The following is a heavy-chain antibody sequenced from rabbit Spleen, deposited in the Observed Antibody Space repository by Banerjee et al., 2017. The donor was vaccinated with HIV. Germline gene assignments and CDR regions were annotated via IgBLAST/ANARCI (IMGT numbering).Heavy chain of an antibody. D-gene: IGHD1-1*01. CDR2: IYIGSSGFT. J-gene: IGHJ6*01. CDR1: GVSFSGDSY. CDR3: ARDTSSSFSSYGMDL. V-gene: IGHV1S40*01. Sequence: QSLVESGGDLVKPGASLTLTCIASGVSFSGDSYMCRVRQAPGKGLEWIACIYIGSSGFTYFATWAKGRFSISKTSSTTVTLQMTSLTAADTATYFCARDTSSSFSSYGMDLWGPGTLVTVS.